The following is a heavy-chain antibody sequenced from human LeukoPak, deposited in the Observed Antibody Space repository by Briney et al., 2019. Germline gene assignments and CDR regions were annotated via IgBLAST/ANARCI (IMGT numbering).Heavy chain of an antibody. V-gene: IGHV4-39*07. J-gene: IGHJ4*02. D-gene: IGHD3-3*01. CDR3: ARLLRDFWSGYYPDY. CDR1: GGSISSSSYY. CDR2: IYYSGST. Sequence: SETLSLTCTVSGGSISSSSYYWGWIRQPPGKGLEWIGSIYYSGSTYYSPSLKSRVTISVDTSKNQFSLKLSSVTAADTAVYYCARLLRDFWSGYYPDYWGQGTLVTVSS.